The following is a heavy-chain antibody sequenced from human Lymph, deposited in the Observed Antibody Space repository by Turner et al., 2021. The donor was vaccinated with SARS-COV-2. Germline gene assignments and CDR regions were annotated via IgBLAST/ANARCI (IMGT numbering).Heavy chain of an antibody. CDR3: ARGDYGDYGTVYFDY. V-gene: IGHV3-21*01. J-gene: IGHJ4*02. CDR2: ISSSSSYI. D-gene: IGHD4-17*01. Sequence: EVQLVESGGGLVKPGGSLRLSCAASGFTFLSYSMNWVRQAPGKGLDWVSSISSSSSYIYYADSVKGRFTISRDNAKNSLYLQMNSLRAEDTAVYYCARGDYGDYGTVYFDYWGQGTLVTVSS. CDR1: GFTFLSYS.